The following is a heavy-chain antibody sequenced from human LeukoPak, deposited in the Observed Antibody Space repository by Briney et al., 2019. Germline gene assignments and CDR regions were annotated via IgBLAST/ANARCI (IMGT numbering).Heavy chain of an antibody. J-gene: IGHJ4*02. CDR2: IYHSGST. CDR3: ARGGTSIDFDY. V-gene: IGHV4-30-2*01. CDR1: GGSISSGGYS. Sequence: PSQTLSLTCAVSGGSISSGGYSWSWIRQPPGKGLEWIGYIYHSGSTYYNPSLKSRVTISVDRSKNQFSLKLSSVTAADTAVYYCARGGTSIDFDYWGQGTLVTVSS. D-gene: IGHD3-16*01.